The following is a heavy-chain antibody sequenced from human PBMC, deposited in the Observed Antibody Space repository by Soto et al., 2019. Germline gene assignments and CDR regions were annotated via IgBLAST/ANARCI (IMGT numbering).Heavy chain of an antibody. Sequence: VRSLRLSCVAPGFVFSDYAISCVRQAPGKRLEWVSAISAGGDTYYADSVKGRFTVSRANSKNTLYLQMNSLRAKDTAIYYCANVPIWCGGSSCYTEGFDSWGQGTLVTVSS. CDR2: ISAGGDT. CDR3: ANVPIWCGGSSCYTEGFDS. V-gene: IGHV3-23*01. D-gene: IGHD2-21*01. CDR1: GFVFSDYA. J-gene: IGHJ4*02.